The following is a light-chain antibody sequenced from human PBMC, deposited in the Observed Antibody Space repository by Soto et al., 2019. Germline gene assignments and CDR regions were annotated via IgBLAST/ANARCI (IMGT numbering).Light chain of an antibody. V-gene: IGLV2-14*01. Sequence: QSVLTQPASVSGSPGQSITISCTGSSSDIGTYIYVSWYQQHPGKAPKLMIYDVSNRPSGVSNRFSGSKSGNTASLTISGLQAEDEADYYCSSYTSSSTWVFGGGTKLTVL. CDR3: SSYTSSSTWV. CDR1: SSDIGTYIY. CDR2: DVS. J-gene: IGLJ3*02.